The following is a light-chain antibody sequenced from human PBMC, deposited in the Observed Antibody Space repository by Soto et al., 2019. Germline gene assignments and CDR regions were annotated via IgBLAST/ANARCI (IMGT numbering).Light chain of an antibody. V-gene: IGKV3-20*01. J-gene: IGKJ1*01. CDR1: QSVSSSQ. CDR2: GAS. CDR3: QQYGTSPRT. Sequence: LTHSPGTLSLSQCEGAALSRSASQSVSSSQLAWYQQKPGQAPRLLIYGASIRATGIPDRFSGSGSGTDFTLTITRLEPEDLAVYYCQQYGTSPRTFGQGTKVDI.